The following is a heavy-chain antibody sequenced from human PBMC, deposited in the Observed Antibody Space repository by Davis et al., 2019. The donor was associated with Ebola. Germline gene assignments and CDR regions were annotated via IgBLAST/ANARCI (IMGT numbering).Heavy chain of an antibody. CDR3: ARDPPGIVVGHRRNYYYYGMDV. CDR1: GFTFSSYA. J-gene: IGHJ6*02. V-gene: IGHV3-30-3*01. CDR2: ISYDGSNK. D-gene: IGHD1-26*01. Sequence: GESLKISCAASGFTFSSYAMHWVRQAPGKGLEWVAVISYDGSNKYYADSVKGRFTISRDNAKNSLYLQMNSLRAEDTAVYYCARDPPGIVVGHRRNYYYYGMDVWGQGTTVTVSS.